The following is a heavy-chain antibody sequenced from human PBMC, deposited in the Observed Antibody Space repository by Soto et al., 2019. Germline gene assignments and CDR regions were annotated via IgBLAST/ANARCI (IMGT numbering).Heavy chain of an antibody. CDR1: GFSLTTGRVG. CDR3: THRLVGSGQGY. J-gene: IGHJ4*02. D-gene: IGHD2-15*01. CDR2: IHWNDDN. V-gene: IGHV2-5*01. Sequence: QITLEETGPTLVKPTQTLTLTCTFSGFSLTTGRVGVGWIRQPPGKALEWLAVIHWNDDNHYSPSLKSRLTTPKATSKTQVVLTLTNMDPVDTATYYCTHRLVGSGQGYWGQGTLVTVSS.